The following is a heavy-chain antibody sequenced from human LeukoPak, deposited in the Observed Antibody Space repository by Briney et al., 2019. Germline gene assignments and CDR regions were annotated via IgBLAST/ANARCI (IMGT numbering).Heavy chain of an antibody. Sequence: GGSLRPSCVASGLTLSSYSMNWVRQAPGKGLEWVSSISSSSGYVFYADSMKGRFTVSRDNSKNSLYLQMNSLRAEDTAVYYCARFPEGSNTWSIDFWGQGTLVTVSS. CDR1: GLTLSSYS. CDR3: ARFPEGSNTWSIDF. CDR2: ISSSSGYV. J-gene: IGHJ4*02. D-gene: IGHD2-15*01. V-gene: IGHV3-21*01.